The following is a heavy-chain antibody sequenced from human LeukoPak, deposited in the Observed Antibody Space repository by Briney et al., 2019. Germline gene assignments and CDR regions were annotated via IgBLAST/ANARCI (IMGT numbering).Heavy chain of an antibody. J-gene: IGHJ4*02. D-gene: IGHD6-19*01. CDR2: INHSGST. Sequence: SETLSLTCAVYGGSFSGNYWSWIRQPPGKGLEWIGEINHSGSTNYNPSLKSRVTISVDTSKNQFSLKLSSVTAADTAVYYCARIGYSSGWYAANFDYWGQGTLVTVSS. CDR1: GGSFSGNY. V-gene: IGHV4-34*01. CDR3: ARIGYSSGWYAANFDY.